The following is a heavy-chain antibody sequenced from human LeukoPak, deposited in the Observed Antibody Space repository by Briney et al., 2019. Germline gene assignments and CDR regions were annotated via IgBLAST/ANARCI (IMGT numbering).Heavy chain of an antibody. V-gene: IGHV5-51*01. J-gene: IGHJ4*02. CDR2: TYPGDSDT. D-gene: IGHD6-13*01. CDR3: ARSPSGIGVAGTQIDY. Sequence: GESLKISCKGSGYSFTSYWIGWVRQQPGKGLEWMGITYPGDSDTRYSPSFQGQVTISADKSITTAYLQWSSLKASDTAMYYCARSPSGIGVAGTQIDYWGQGTLVTVSS. CDR1: GYSFTSYW.